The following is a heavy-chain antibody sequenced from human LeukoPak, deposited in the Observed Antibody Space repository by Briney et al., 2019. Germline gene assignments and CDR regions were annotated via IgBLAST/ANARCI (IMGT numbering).Heavy chain of an antibody. CDR1: GGSFSGYY. CDR2: INHSGST. CDR3: ASDIRRDGYNPKFDY. D-gene: IGHD5-24*01. J-gene: IGHJ4*02. Sequence: SETLSLTCAVYGGSFSGYYWSWIRQPPGKGLEWIGEINHSGSTNHNPSLKSRVTISVDTSKNQFSLKLNSVTTADTAVYYCASDIRRDGYNPKFDYWGQGTLVTVSS. V-gene: IGHV4-34*01.